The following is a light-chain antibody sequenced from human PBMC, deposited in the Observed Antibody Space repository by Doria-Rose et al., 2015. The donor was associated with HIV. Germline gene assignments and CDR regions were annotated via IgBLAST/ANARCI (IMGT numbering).Light chain of an antibody. CDR3: QQYYDTPS. Sequence: DIRLTQSPESLGMSLGERATLNCKSNQSLLYTSKHYLAWYQQKPGQPPKLLIYWASTRQYGVTARFSGSGSGTDFTLTISSLEAEDAAVYYCQQYYDTPSFGPGTTVDIK. J-gene: IGKJ3*01. V-gene: IGKV4-1*01. CDR2: WAS. CDR1: QSLLYTSKHY.